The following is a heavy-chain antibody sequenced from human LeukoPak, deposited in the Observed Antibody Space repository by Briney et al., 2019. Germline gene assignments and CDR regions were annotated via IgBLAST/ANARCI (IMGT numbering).Heavy chain of an antibody. Sequence: SETLSLTCTVSGGSISSYYWSWIRQPPGKGLEWIGYIYYSGSTNYNPSLKSRVTISVDTSKNQFSLKLSSVTAADTAVYYCARDLGIARLAFDIWGQGTMVAVSS. D-gene: IGHD1-26*01. CDR1: GGSISSYY. J-gene: IGHJ3*02. CDR2: IYYSGST. V-gene: IGHV4-59*01. CDR3: ARDLGIARLAFDI.